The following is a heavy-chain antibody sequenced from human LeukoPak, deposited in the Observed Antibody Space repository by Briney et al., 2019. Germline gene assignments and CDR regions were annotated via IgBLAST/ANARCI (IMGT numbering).Heavy chain of an antibody. CDR2: IYHSGST. CDR1: GGSVSSPAW. CDR3: ARHTSGWYDY. V-gene: IGHV4-4*02. J-gene: IGHJ4*02. D-gene: IGHD6-19*01. Sequence: SETLSLTCAVFGGSVSSPAWWTWVRPPPGKGLEWIGEIYHSGSTSYNPSLKSRVTLSIDKSKNQFSLKVTTVTAADTAVYYCARHTSGWYDYWGQGTLVTVSS.